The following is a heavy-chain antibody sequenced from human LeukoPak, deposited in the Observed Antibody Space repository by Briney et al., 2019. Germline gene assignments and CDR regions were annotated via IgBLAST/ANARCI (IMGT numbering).Heavy chain of an antibody. CDR1: GLTFDDYA. J-gene: IGHJ4*02. CDR2: ISWNSGSI. D-gene: IGHD7-27*01. V-gene: IGHV3-9*01. Sequence: PGRSLRLSCAPSGLTFDDYAMHWVRHAPGKGLEWVSGISWNSGSIGYADSVKGRFTISRDNAKNSLYLQMNSLRAEDTALYYCAKDTGHAIDYWGQGTLVTVSS. CDR3: AKDTGHAIDY.